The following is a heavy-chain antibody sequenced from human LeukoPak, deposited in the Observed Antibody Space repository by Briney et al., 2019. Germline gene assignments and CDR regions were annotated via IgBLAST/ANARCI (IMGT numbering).Heavy chain of an antibody. CDR2: INAGNGNT. CDR1: GYTFTSYA. J-gene: IGHJ5*02. Sequence: ASVKVSCKASGYTFTSYAMHWVRQAPGQRLEWMGWINAGNGNTKYSQKFQGRVTITRDTSASTAYMELSSLRSEDTAVYYCARGESGYCSGGSCRRNWFDPWGQGTLVTVSS. D-gene: IGHD2-15*01. CDR3: ARGESGYCSGGSCRRNWFDP. V-gene: IGHV1-3*01.